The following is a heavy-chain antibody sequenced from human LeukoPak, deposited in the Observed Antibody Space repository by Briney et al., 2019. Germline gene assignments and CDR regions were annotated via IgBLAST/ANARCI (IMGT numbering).Heavy chain of an antibody. V-gene: IGHV3-23*01. D-gene: IGHD6-13*01. CDR3: AKFMSGSSWYYFDY. CDR2: ISGSGGST. Sequence: PGGSLRLSCAASGFTFSSYAMSWVRQAPGKGLEWVSAISGSGGSTYYADSVKGRFTISRDNSKNTLYLQTNSLRAEDTAVYYCAKFMSGSSWYYFDYWGQGTLVTVSS. J-gene: IGHJ4*02. CDR1: GFTFSSYA.